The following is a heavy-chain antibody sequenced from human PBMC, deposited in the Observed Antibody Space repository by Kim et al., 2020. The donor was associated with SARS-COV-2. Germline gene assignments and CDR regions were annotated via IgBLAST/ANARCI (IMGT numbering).Heavy chain of an antibody. Sequence: SETLSLTCTVSGGSISSGGYYWSWIRQHPGKGLECIGYIYYSGSTYYNPSLKSRVTISVDTSKNQFSLKLSSVTAADTAVYYCARTAMVRGATLSDYFDYWGQGTLVTVSS. J-gene: IGHJ4*02. V-gene: IGHV4-31*03. CDR3: ARTAMVRGATLSDYFDY. CDR1: GGSISSGGYY. D-gene: IGHD3-10*01. CDR2: IYYSGST.